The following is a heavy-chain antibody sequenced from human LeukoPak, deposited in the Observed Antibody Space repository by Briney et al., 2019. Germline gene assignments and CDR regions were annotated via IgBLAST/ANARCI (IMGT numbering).Heavy chain of an antibody. D-gene: IGHD6-19*01. Sequence: SETLSLTCTVSGGSISSSSYYWGWIRQPPGKGLEWIGSIYYSGSTYYNPSLKSRVTISVDTSKNQFSLKLSSVTAADTAVYYCASRDSGGGHFDYWGQGTLVTVSS. CDR2: IYYSGST. J-gene: IGHJ4*02. V-gene: IGHV4-39*01. CDR3: ASRDSGGGHFDY. CDR1: GGSISSSSYY.